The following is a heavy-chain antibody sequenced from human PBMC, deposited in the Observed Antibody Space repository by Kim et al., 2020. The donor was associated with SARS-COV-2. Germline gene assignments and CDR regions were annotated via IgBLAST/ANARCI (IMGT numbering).Heavy chain of an antibody. CDR2: ISSSSSYT. CDR3: ARVVYSYYYDGGWFDP. Sequence: GGSLRLSCAASGFTFSDYYMSWIRQAPGKGLEWVSYISSSSSYTNYADSVKGRFTISRDNAKNSLYLQMNSLRAEDTAIYYCARVVYSYYYDGGWFDPWGQGTLGTVSS. J-gene: IGHJ5*02. V-gene: IGHV3-11*05. CDR1: GFTFSDYY. D-gene: IGHD3-3*01.